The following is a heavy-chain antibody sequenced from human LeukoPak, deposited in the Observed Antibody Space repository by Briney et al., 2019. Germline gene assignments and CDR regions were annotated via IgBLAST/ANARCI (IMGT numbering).Heavy chain of an antibody. CDR1: GFNFNNFG. J-gene: IGHJ4*02. Sequence: GGSLRLSCAASGFNFNNFGMSWVRQAPGKGLEWLSAMTGPADTTYYAESVKGRFTISRDYSKSMVFLQMNSLRVEDTAIYYCAKGAEIDHWGQGTLVTVSS. CDR3: AKGAEIDH. CDR2: MTGPADTT. V-gene: IGHV3-23*01.